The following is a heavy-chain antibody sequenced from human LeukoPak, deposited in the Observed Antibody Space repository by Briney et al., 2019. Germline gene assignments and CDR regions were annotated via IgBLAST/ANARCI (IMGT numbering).Heavy chain of an antibody. Sequence: PGGSLRLSCAASGFTFSSSAMSWVRQAPGKGLEWVSTISGSGSGSSTYYADSVKGRFTISRDNPKNTLYLQMNSLRAEDTAVYYCAKSGYNRFDYWGQGTLVTVSS. V-gene: IGHV3-23*01. CDR1: GFTFSSSA. J-gene: IGHJ4*02. D-gene: IGHD5-24*01. CDR3: AKSGYNRFDY. CDR2: ISGSGSGSST.